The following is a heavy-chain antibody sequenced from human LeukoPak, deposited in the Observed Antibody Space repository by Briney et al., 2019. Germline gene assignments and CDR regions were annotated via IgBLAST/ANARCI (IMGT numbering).Heavy chain of an antibody. J-gene: IGHJ4*02. D-gene: IGHD3-16*01. CDR2: ISSGSSTI. CDR3: ARGVGVLTTVGDY. CDR1: GFTLSTYS. V-gene: IGHV3-48*04. Sequence: GGSLRLSCAASGFTLSTYSMNWVRQAPGKGPEWLSYISSGSSTIYYADSVKGRFTISRDNAKNSLYLQMNSLRVEDTAVYYCARGVGVLTTVGDYWGQGTLVTVSS.